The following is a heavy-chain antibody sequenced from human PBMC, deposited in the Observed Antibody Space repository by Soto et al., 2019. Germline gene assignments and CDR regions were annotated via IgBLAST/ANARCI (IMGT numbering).Heavy chain of an antibody. Sequence: PGESLKISCQASGYTFTNYWIAWVRHMPGRGLEWMGLIFPRDSDTRYNSSFEGQVTISSDRSIATAYLQWTSLKASDTAIYFCARLGSPLQPIDFWGHGTPVTVSS. D-gene: IGHD4-4*01. J-gene: IGHJ5*01. CDR3: ARLGSPLQPIDF. V-gene: IGHV5-51*01. CDR2: IFPRDSDT. CDR1: GYTFTNYW.